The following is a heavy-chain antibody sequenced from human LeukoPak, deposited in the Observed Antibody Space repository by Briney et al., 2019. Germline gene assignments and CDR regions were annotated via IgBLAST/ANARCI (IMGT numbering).Heavy chain of an antibody. CDR1: GGSISSGGYS. CDR3: ARGLGIRRTHFDY. D-gene: IGHD7-27*01. V-gene: IGHV4-30-2*01. Sequence: SQTLSLTCAVSGGSISSGGYSWSWIRQPPGKGLEWIGYIYHSGSTYYNPSLKSRVTISVDRSKNQFSLKLSSVTAADTAVYYCARGLGIRRTHFDYWGQGTLVTVSS. J-gene: IGHJ4*02. CDR2: IYHSGST.